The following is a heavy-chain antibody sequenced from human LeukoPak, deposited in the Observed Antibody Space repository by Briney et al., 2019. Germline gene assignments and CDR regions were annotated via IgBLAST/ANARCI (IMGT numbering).Heavy chain of an antibody. CDR2: ISGSGGST. V-gene: IGHV3-23*01. Sequence: GGSLRLSCAASGFTFSSYAMSWVRQALGKGLEWVSAISGSGGSTYYADSVKGRFTISRDNSKNTLYLQMNSLRAEDTAVYYCARGDDSGYYDYFDYWGQGALVTVSS. D-gene: IGHD3-22*01. J-gene: IGHJ4*02. CDR1: GFTFSSYA. CDR3: ARGDDSGYYDYFDY.